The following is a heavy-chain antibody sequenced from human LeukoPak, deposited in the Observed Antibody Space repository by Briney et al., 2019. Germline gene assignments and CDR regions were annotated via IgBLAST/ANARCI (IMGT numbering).Heavy chain of an antibody. CDR3: ARDPTLGYFDY. CDR2: INHSGST. CDR1: GGSFSGYY. V-gene: IGHV4-34*01. J-gene: IGHJ4*02. Sequence: SETLSLTCAVYGGSFSGYYWSWIRQPPGKGLEWIGEINHSGSTNYNPSLKSRVTISVDTSKNQFSPKLSSVTAADTAVYYCARDPTLGYFDYWGQGTLVTVSS.